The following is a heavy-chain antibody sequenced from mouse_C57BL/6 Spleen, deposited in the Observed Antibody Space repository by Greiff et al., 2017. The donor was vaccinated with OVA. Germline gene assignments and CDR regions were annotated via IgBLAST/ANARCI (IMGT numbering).Heavy chain of an antibody. J-gene: IGHJ3*01. Sequence: VQLQQPGTDLVKPGASVKLSCKASGYTFTSYWMHWVKQRPGQGLEWIGNINPSNGGTNYNEKFKSKATLTVDKSSSTAYMQLSSLTSEDSAVYYCARFDGYSAWFAYWGQGTLVTVSA. CDR1: GYTFTSYW. V-gene: IGHV1-53*01. CDR2: INPSNGGT. CDR3: ARFDGYSAWFAY. D-gene: IGHD2-3*01.